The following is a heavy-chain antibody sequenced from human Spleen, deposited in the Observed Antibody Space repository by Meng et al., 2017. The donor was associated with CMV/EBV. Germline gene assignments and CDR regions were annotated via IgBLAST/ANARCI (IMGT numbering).Heavy chain of an antibody. D-gene: IGHD3-10*01. CDR1: GGSISSSSYY. Sequence: SETLSLTCTVSGGSISSSSYYWGWIRQPPGKGLKWIGSIYYSGSTNYNPSLKSRVTISVDTSKNQFSLKLSSVAAADTAVYYCARVPMVRGVIMDYYYYYGMDVWGQGTTVTVSS. V-gene: IGHV4-39*07. CDR2: IYYSGST. J-gene: IGHJ6*02. CDR3: ARVPMVRGVIMDYYYYYGMDV.